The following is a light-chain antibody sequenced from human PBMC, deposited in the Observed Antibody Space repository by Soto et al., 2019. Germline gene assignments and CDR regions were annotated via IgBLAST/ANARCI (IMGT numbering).Light chain of an antibody. CDR2: EVS. J-gene: IGLJ3*02. Sequence: QSALTQPASVSGSLGQSITISCTGTSSDIGGYKYVSWYQQHPGKAPKLIIFEVSNRPSGVSDRFSGSNSGNTASLTISGLKAEDEADYYCTSYSRYRVLVFGGGTKVTV. V-gene: IGLV2-14*01. CDR1: SSDIGGYKY. CDR3: TSYSRYRVLV.